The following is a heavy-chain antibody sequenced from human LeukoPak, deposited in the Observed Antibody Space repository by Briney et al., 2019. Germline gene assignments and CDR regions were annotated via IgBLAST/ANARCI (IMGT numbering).Heavy chain of an antibody. J-gene: IGHJ5*02. CDR2: INPSGGST. D-gene: IGHD3-10*01. Sequence: ASVKVSCKASGYTFTSYYMHWVRQAPGQGLEWMGIINPSGGSTSYAQKFQGSVTMTRDTSTSTVYMELSSLRSEDTAVYYCARERYYYGSGSRNWFDPWGQGTLVTVSS. V-gene: IGHV1-46*01. CDR1: GYTFTSYY. CDR3: ARERYYYGSGSRNWFDP.